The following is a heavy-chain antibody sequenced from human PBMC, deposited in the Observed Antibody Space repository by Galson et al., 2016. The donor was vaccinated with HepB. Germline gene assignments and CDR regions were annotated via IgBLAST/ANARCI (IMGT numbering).Heavy chain of an antibody. D-gene: IGHD1-26*01. J-gene: IGHJ4*02. CDR3: ARGGSPLSPSDY. V-gene: IGHV3-30*03. Sequence: SLRLSCAASGFPFSSYGMHWVRQAPGKGLEWVAVISYDGIDKYYAESVKGRFTISRDNDKNTLYLQMSSLRPEDTAMFYCARGGSPLSPSDYWGQGTLVTVSS. CDR2: ISYDGIDK. CDR1: GFPFSSYG.